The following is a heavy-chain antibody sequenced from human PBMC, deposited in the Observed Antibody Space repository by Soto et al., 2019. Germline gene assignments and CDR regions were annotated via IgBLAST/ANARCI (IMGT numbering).Heavy chain of an antibody. D-gene: IGHD2-2*01. Sequence: GGSLRLSCAASGFTFSNYAMSWVRQAPGKGLEWVSGLSDGGGSTFYADSVKGRFTISRDNAKNTLYLQMSSLRAEDTAVYYCEKEATTSHYNWFDPWGQGTLVTVSS. CDR2: LSDGGGST. J-gene: IGHJ5*02. CDR1: GFTFSNYA. V-gene: IGHV3-23*01. CDR3: EKEATTSHYNWFDP.